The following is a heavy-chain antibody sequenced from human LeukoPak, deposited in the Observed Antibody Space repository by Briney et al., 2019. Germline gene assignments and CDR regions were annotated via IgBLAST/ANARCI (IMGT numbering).Heavy chain of an antibody. Sequence: GGSLRPSCAASGFTFSSYSMNWVRQAPGKGLEWVSSISSSSSYIYYADSVKGRFTISRDNAKNSLYLQMNSLRAEDTAVYYCARIVGATVFDYWGQGTLVTVSS. V-gene: IGHV3-21*01. D-gene: IGHD1-26*01. CDR3: ARIVGATVFDY. CDR2: ISSSSSYI. CDR1: GFTFSSYS. J-gene: IGHJ4*02.